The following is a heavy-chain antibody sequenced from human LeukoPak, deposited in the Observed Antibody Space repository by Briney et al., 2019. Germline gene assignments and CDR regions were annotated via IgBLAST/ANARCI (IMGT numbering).Heavy chain of an antibody. CDR1: GFTFSSYS. CDR2: ISSSSSYI. CDR3: ARDGCSSTSCYATTAYFDY. Sequence: GGSLRLSCAASGFTFSSYSMNWVRQAPGKGLEWVSSISSSSSYIYYADSVKGRFTISRDNAKNSLYLQMNSLRAEDTAVYYCARDGCSSTSCYATTAYFDYWGQGTLVTVS. V-gene: IGHV3-21*01. D-gene: IGHD2-2*01. J-gene: IGHJ4*02.